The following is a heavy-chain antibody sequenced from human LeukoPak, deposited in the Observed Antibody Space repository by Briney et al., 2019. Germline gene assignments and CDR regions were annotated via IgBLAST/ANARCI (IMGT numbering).Heavy chain of an antibody. CDR3: ATSPKMPWGVYGQYYFDY. CDR1: GFTFSSYS. J-gene: IGHJ4*02. Sequence: PGGSLRLSCAASGFTFSSYSMNWVRQAPGKGLEWVSYISSSSSTIYYADSVKGRFTISRDNAKNSLYLQMNSLRAEDTAVYYCATSPKMPWGVYGQYYFDYWGQGTLVTVSS. CDR2: ISSSSSTI. D-gene: IGHD1-14*01. V-gene: IGHV3-48*04.